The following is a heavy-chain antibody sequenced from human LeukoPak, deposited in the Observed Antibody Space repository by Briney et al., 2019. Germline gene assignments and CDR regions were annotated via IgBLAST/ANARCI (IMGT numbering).Heavy chain of an antibody. Sequence: GGSLRLSCAASGFTFNRYTMLWVRQAPGKGPEWLAVISYDGDITHYADSVKGRFTISRDNAKNSLYLQMNSLRAEDTAVYYCARWDYYDSSGYSAYWGQGTLVTVSS. CDR3: ARWDYYDSSGYSAY. CDR1: GFTFNRYT. J-gene: IGHJ4*02. D-gene: IGHD3-22*01. CDR2: ISYDGDIT. V-gene: IGHV3-30*07.